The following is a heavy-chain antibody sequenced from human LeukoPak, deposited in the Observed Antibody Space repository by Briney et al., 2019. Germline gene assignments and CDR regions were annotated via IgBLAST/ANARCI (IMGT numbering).Heavy chain of an antibody. CDR2: IVVGSGNT. Sequence: GASVKVSCEASGFTFTSSAMQWVRQARGERLEWIGWIVVGSGNTNYAQKFQERVTITRDMSIGTAYMELSSLRSEDTAVYYCVADPYFDNSGPPRWFDPWGQGTLVTVSS. J-gene: IGHJ5*02. V-gene: IGHV1-58*02. CDR3: VADPYFDNSGPPRWFDP. D-gene: IGHD3-22*01. CDR1: GFTFTSSA.